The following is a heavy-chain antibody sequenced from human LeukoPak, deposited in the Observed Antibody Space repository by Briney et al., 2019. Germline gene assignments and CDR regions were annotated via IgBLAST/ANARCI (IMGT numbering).Heavy chain of an antibody. CDR2: IYPNNGGT. Sequence: ASVKVSCKASGYTFTGYYMHWVRQDPGQELEWMGWIYPNNGGTNYAQNFQGRVTMTRDTSMSTAYMELSSLRSDDTAVYYCARFSGSSNFDYWGQGTLVTVSS. V-gene: IGHV1-2*02. CDR3: ARFSGSSNFDY. J-gene: IGHJ4*02. D-gene: IGHD1-26*01. CDR1: GYTFTGYY.